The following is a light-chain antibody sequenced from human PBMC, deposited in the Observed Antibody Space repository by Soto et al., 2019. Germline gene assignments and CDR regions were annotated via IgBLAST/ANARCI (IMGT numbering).Light chain of an antibody. CDR2: EVS. V-gene: IGLV2-14*02. CDR1: SSDVGSYNL. Sequence: QSVLTQPASVSGSPGQSITISCTGTSSDVGSYNLVSWYQQHPGKAPKLMIYEVSNRPSGVSNRFSGSKSGNTASLTISGLQAEDEADYYCSSYTISSTLDVFGTGTKLTVL. J-gene: IGLJ1*01. CDR3: SSYTISSTLDV.